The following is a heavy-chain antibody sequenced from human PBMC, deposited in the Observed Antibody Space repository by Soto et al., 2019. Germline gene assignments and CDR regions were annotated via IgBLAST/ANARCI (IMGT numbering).Heavy chain of an antibody. Sequence: SETLSLTCTVSGGSISSYYWSWVRQPQGKGLEWIGYMYNTGSTVYNPSLKSRVTISVDTSKNQFSLKLNAVTAADTAVYYCARDLWGYCGTDCYPLDVWGQGTTVTVS. CDR3: ARDLWGYCGTDCYPLDV. V-gene: IGHV4-59*01. CDR2: MYNTGST. D-gene: IGHD2-21*02. CDR1: GGSISSYY. J-gene: IGHJ6*02.